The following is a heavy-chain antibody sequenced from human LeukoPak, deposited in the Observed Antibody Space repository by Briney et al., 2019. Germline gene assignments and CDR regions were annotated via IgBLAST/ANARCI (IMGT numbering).Heavy chain of an antibody. CDR2: MDFSGST. J-gene: IGHJ4*02. Sequence: SETLSLTCSVSGVSITSSTYFWSWIRQPAGKALEWIRRMDFSGSTNYNPSLRSRVTLSLDTSKNQFSLKLSSVTAADTAVYYCARGQWLPVFDFWGQGTLVTVSS. CDR3: ARGQWLPVFDF. V-gene: IGHV4-61*02. CDR1: GVSITSSTYF. D-gene: IGHD3-22*01.